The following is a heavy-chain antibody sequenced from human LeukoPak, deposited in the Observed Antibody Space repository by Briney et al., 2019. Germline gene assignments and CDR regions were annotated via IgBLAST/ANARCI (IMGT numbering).Heavy chain of an antibody. V-gene: IGHV1-46*01. Sequence: PQASVNVSCKASGYTFTSYYMHWVRQAPGQGLEWMGLISPSGGSTSYAQKFQGRVTMTRDTSTSTVYMELSSLRSEDTAVYYCARSCGHSGSYYFCPFDYWGQGTLVTVSS. CDR3: ARSCGHSGSYYFCPFDY. CDR2: ISPSGGST. D-gene: IGHD1-26*01. J-gene: IGHJ4*02. CDR1: GYTFTSYY.